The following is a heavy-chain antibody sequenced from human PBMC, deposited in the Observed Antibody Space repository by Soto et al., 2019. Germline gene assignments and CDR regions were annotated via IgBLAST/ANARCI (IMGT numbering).Heavy chain of an antibody. D-gene: IGHD2-21*02. CDR3: ASEYCGGDCYSAARYGMDV. CDR1: GYTFTSYA. J-gene: IGHJ6*02. Sequence: VQLVQSGAEVKKPGASVKVSCKASGYTFTSYAMHWVRQAPGQRLEWMGWINAGNGNTKYSQKFQGRVTITRDTSASTAYMELSSLRSEDTAVYYCASEYCGGDCYSAARYGMDVWGQGTTVTVSS. CDR2: INAGNGNT. V-gene: IGHV1-3*01.